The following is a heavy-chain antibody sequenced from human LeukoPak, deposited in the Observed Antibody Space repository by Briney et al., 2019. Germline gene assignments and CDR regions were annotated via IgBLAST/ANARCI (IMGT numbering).Heavy chain of an antibody. J-gene: IGHJ6*02. D-gene: IGHD4-17*01. V-gene: IGHV6-1*01. CDR2: TYYRSKWYN. Sequence: SQTLSLTCAISGDSVSSNSAAWNWIRQSPSRGLEWLGRTYYRSKWYNDYAVSVKSRITINPDTSKNQFSLQLNSVTPEDTAVYYCARTTVTTDFWWGYGMDVWGQGTTVTVSS. CDR1: GDSVSSNSAA. CDR3: ARTTVTTDFWWGYGMDV.